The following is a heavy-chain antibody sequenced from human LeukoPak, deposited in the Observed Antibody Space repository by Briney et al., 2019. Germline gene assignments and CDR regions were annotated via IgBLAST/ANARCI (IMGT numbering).Heavy chain of an antibody. D-gene: IGHD1-26*01. CDR1: GFIFNNYA. V-gene: IGHV3-9*01. CDR2: ISWNSGTI. CDR3: AKDRTVGASYWYFDL. J-gene: IGHJ2*01. Sequence: GGSLRLSCAGSGFIFNNYAMHWVRQPPGKGLEWVSGISWNSGTIDYADSVRGRFTISRDSSKNTLFLHMNTLRAEDTAIYYCAKDRTVGASYWYFDLWGRGTLVTVSS.